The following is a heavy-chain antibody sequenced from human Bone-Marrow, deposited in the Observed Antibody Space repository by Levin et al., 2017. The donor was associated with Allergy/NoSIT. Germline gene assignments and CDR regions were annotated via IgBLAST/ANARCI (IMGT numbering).Heavy chain of an antibody. J-gene: IGHJ4*01. V-gene: IGHV4-59*01. Sequence: PSETLSLTCTVSGGSISNYYGSWVRQPPGKGLEWIGYIYYSGNTNYNPSLKNRVTMSIDTSKNQFSLKVTSVTDADTAVYYCARGVGWAVHMHYFDYWGQGTLVTVSS. CDR2: IYYSGNT. CDR3: ARGVGWAVHMHYFDY. CDR1: GGSISNYY. D-gene: IGHD6-19*01.